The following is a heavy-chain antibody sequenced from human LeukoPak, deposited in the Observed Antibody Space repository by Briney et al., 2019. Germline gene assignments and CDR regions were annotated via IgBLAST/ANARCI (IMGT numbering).Heavy chain of an antibody. CDR1: GFTFSSYW. J-gene: IGHJ4*02. CDR2: IKQDGSEK. Sequence: GGSLRLSCAASGFTFSSYWMSWVRQAPGKGLEWVANIKQDGSEKKYVDSVKGRFTISRDNAKKSLYLQMNSLRAEDTAVYYCARGKYDSSGYPLLGFDYWGQGTLVTVSS. V-gene: IGHV3-7*01. D-gene: IGHD3-22*01. CDR3: ARGKYDSSGYPLLGFDY.